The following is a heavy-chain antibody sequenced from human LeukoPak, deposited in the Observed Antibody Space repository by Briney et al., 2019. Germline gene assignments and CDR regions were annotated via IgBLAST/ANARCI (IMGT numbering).Heavy chain of an antibody. CDR2: LYSDGTT. Sequence: GGSLRLSCAASGFIVSTNYMSWVRQAPGKGLEWVSVLYSDGTTYYADSVKGRFTISRDNSKNTLYLQMNNLRAEDTAVYYCARDVDTYYWGQGTLVTVSS. V-gene: IGHV3-53*01. CDR3: ARDVDTYY. J-gene: IGHJ4*02. D-gene: IGHD5-18*01. CDR1: GFIVSTNY.